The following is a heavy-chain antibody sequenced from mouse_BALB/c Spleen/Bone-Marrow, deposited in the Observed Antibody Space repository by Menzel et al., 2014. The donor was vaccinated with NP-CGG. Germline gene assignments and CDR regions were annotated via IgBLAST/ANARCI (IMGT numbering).Heavy chain of an antibody. CDR2: INPDSSTI. D-gene: IGHD1-1*01. CDR3: SRLYYYGNFAY. V-gene: IGHV4-1*02. J-gene: IGHJ3*01. Sequence: EVQLVESGGGLVQPGGSLKLSCAASGFDFSRYWMSWVRQAPGKGLEWIGEINPDSSTINYTPSLKDKFIISRDHAKNTLYLQMSKVRSEDTALNYCSRLYYYGNFAYWGQGTLVTVSA. CDR1: GFDFSRYW.